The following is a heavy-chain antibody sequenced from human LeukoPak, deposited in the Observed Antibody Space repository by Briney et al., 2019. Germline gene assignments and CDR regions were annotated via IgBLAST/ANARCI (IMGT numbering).Heavy chain of an antibody. CDR2: IYHNGST. V-gene: IGHV4-30-2*01. J-gene: IGHJ4*02. CDR1: GGSISSGGYY. Sequence: SETLSLTCTVSGGSISSGGYYWSWIRQPPGKGLEWIGYIYHNGSTYYNPSLKSRVTISVDRSKNQFSLKLSSVTAADTAVYYCAAVDTAMEGIDYWGQGTLVTVSS. CDR3: AAVDTAMEGIDY. D-gene: IGHD5-18*01.